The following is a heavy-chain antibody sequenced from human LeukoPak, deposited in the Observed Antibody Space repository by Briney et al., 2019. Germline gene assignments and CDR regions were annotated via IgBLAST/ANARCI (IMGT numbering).Heavy chain of an antibody. CDR3: ARHGRRMVRGNYYFDY. CDR1: GDSISSSSYY. D-gene: IGHD3-10*01. CDR2: IYYSGST. Sequence: SETLSLTCTVSGDSISSSSYYWDWIRQPPGNGLEWIGSIYYSGSTYYNPSLKSRVTISVDTSKNQFSLKLTSVTAADTAVYYCARHGRRMVRGNYYFDYWGQGTLVTVSS. J-gene: IGHJ4*02. V-gene: IGHV4-39*01.